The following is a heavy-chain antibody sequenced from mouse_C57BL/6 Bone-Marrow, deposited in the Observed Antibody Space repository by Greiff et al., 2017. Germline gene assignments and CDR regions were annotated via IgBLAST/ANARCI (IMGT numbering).Heavy chain of an antibody. Sequence: VKLVESGPGLVAPSQSLSITCTVSGFSLTSYGVDWVRQPPGKGLEWLGVIWGGGSTNYNSALMSKLSISKDNSKSQVFLKMNGLQTDDTAMYYCAKHNHGYDGYWYYDVWGTGTTVTVSS. CDR2: IWGGGST. D-gene: IGHD2-2*01. V-gene: IGHV2-9*01. CDR3: AKHNHGYDGYWYYDV. CDR1: GFSLTSYG. J-gene: IGHJ1*03.